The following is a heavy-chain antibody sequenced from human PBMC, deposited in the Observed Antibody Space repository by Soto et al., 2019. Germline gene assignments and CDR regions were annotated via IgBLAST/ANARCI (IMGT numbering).Heavy chain of an antibody. Sequence: PGGSLRLTCAASGFTFRSYAMSWVRQAPGKGLEWVSAISGSGGSTYYAVSVKGRITISRDNSKNSLYLQMNSLRAGDTAVYYCAKKPRVYYYYSSGWYCFDYWGQGTLFTVSS. V-gene: IGHV3-23*01. CDR1: GFTFRSYA. CDR2: ISGSGGST. J-gene: IGHJ4*02. D-gene: IGHD3-22*01. CDR3: AKKPRVYYYYSSGWYCFDY.